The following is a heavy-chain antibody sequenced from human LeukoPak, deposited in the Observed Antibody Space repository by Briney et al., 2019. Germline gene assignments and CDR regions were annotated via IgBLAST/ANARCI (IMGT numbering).Heavy chain of an antibody. Sequence: SETLSLTCTVSVSITTYYWSWIRQSPGRGLEWIGNIYYSGRTNYNPSLKSRVTISIDTSKNQFSLQLTSVTAADTAVYYCAKSHRGIEQPWGQGTLVTVSS. D-gene: IGHD3-10*01. CDR3: AKSHRGIEQP. J-gene: IGHJ5*02. CDR2: IYYSGRT. CDR1: VSITTYY. V-gene: IGHV4-59*01.